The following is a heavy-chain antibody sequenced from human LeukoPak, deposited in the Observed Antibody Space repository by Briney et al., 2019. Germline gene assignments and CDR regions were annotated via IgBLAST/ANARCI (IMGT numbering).Heavy chain of an antibody. Sequence: GGSLRLSCAASGFPFSSYAMTWVRQAPGKGLEWVSAINGSGGTTYFADSVKGRFTVSRDNSKNTLYLQMNSLRAEDTAAYYCAKGSYYYDSSGNDYWGQGTLVTVSS. CDR1: GFPFSSYA. CDR3: AKGSYYYDSSGNDY. J-gene: IGHJ4*02. V-gene: IGHV3-23*01. D-gene: IGHD3-22*01. CDR2: INGSGGTT.